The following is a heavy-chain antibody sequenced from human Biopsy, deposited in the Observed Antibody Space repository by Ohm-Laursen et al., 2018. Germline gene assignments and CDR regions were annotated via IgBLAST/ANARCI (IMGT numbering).Heavy chain of an antibody. CDR1: GDSISSYY. CDR3: ARDRGYYSDRTVPGYFDL. CDR2: VYYTGST. Sequence: SDTLSLTCTVSGDSISSYYWSWIRQSPGEGLEWIGYVYYTGSTGYNPSLQSRVTISVDTSKNHFSLRLRSVTPADTAIYYCARDRGYYSDRTVPGYFDLWGRGTLVTVSS. D-gene: IGHD3-22*01. V-gene: IGHV4-59*01. J-gene: IGHJ2*01.